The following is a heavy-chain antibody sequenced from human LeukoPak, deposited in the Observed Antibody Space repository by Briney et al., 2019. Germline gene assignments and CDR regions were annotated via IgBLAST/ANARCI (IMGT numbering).Heavy chain of an antibody. D-gene: IGHD3-3*01. V-gene: IGHV3-48*01. CDR2: ISGSSTTI. CDR1: GFTLSSYK. J-gene: IGHJ4*02. Sequence: GGSLRLSCAVSGFTLSSYKMNWVRQAPGKGLEWVSAISGSSTTIYYADSVKGRFIISRDDAKNSLYLQMNSLRAEDTAVYYCAREKADNDLDYWGQGTLVTVSS. CDR3: AREKADNDLDY.